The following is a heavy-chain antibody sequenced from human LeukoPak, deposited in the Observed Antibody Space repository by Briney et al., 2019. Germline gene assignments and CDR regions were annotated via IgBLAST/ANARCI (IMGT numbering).Heavy chain of an antibody. Sequence: PSETLSLTCAVYGESLNIYYWSWIRQPPGKGLEWIGEINHSGRTNYNPSLKSRVTKSVDTSKNQFSLKLTSVTAADTAMYYCASSLRAVDWQFDYWGQGTLVTVSP. J-gene: IGHJ4*02. CDR1: GESLNIYY. D-gene: IGHD3-9*01. V-gene: IGHV4-34*01. CDR3: ASSLRAVDWQFDY. CDR2: INHSGRT.